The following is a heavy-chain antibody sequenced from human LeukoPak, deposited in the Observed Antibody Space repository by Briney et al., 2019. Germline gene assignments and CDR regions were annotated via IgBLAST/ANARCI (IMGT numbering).Heavy chain of an antibody. J-gene: IGHJ4*02. CDR3: TKHVSSQGWGVDY. CDR2: IYPGDSDT. Sequence: GESLKISCQTSGYSFTSYWIGWVRQMPGKGLEWMGIIYPGDSDTRYSPSFQGQVTISADKSISTAYLQWSSLEASDTAMYYCTKHVSSQGWGVDYWGQGTLVTVSS. D-gene: IGHD3-16*01. V-gene: IGHV5-51*01. CDR1: GYSFTSYW.